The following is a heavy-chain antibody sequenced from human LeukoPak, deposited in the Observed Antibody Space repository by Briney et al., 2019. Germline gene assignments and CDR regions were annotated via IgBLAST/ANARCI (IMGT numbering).Heavy chain of an antibody. CDR3: ARSGTWYFDF. V-gene: IGHV3-23*01. D-gene: IGHD1-14*01. CDR1: GFTFSSYA. J-gene: IGHJ4*02. CDR2: IRGSGGNT. Sequence: SGGSLRLSCAASGFTFSSYAMSWVRQAPGKGLEWVSAIRGSGGNTYYPDSVKGRFTISRDNFNNTLYLQMNSLRAEDTAIYYCARSGTWYFDFWGQGTLVTVSS.